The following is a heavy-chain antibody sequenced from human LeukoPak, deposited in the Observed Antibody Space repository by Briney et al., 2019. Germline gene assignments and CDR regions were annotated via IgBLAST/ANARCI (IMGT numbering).Heavy chain of an antibody. CDR1: GFTFSSYT. V-gene: IGHV3-30-3*01. Sequence: GRSLRLSCAASGFTFSSYTMHWVRQAPGKGLEWVAVISYDGSNKYYADSVKGRFTISRDNSKNTLYLQVNSLRAEDTAVYYCARAHYGSGPKPYYFDYWGRGTLVTVSS. CDR2: ISYDGSNK. J-gene: IGHJ4*02. D-gene: IGHD3-10*01. CDR3: ARAHYGSGPKPYYFDY.